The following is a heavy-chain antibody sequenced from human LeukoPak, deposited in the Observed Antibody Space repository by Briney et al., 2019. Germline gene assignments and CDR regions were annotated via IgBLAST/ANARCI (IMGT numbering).Heavy chain of an antibody. V-gene: IGHV4-34*01. J-gene: IGHJ4*02. CDR3: ARGYSAKSRPVGY. D-gene: IGHD2-15*01. CDR1: GGSFSGYY. CDR2: INHSGST. Sequence: SETLSLTCAVYGGSFSGYYWSWIRQPPGKGLEWIGEINHSGSTNYNPSLKSRVTISVDTSKNQFSLKLSSVTAADTAVYYCARGYSAKSRPVGYWGQGTLVTVSS.